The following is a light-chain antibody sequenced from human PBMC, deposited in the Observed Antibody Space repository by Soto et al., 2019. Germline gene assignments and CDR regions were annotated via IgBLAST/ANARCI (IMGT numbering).Light chain of an antibody. Sequence: QSVLTHPASVSGSPGQSIAISCTGTSHDVGGYNYVSWYQQHPGKAPKLMIYDVSARPSGVSNRFSGSKSDNTASLTISGLQAEDEDDYYCSSYTSSSTVVFGGGTKVTVL. CDR3: SSYTSSSTVV. J-gene: IGLJ2*01. V-gene: IGLV2-14*01. CDR2: DVS. CDR1: SHDVGGYNY.